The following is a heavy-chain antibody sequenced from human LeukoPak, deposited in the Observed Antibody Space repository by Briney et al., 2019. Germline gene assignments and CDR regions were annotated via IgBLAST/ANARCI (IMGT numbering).Heavy chain of an antibody. CDR2: IHPSGSI. CDR1: GFTFSDYA. CDR3: ARGADPYKIAY. V-gene: IGHV4-34*01. D-gene: IGHD3-16*02. Sequence: GSLRLSCAASGFTFSDYAMSWIRQSPGKGLEWIGEIHPSGSIHYNPSLESRINISPDTSKNQFSLKLSSVTTADTALYYCARGADPYKIAYWGPGTLVTVSS. J-gene: IGHJ4*02.